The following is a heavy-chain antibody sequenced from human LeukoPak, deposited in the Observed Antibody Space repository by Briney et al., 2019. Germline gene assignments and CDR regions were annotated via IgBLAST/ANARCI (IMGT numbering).Heavy chain of an antibody. J-gene: IGHJ6*02. CDR1: GYTFTGYY. CDR3: ARADSGSYYFHYYGMDA. CDR2: INPNSGGT. V-gene: IGHV1-2*02. Sequence: GASVKVSCKASGYTFTGYYMHWVRQAPGQGLEWMGWINPNSGGTNYAQKFQGRVTMTMDTSISTDYMELSRLRSDATAVYYCARADSGSYYFHYYGMDAWGQGTTVTVSS. D-gene: IGHD1-26*01.